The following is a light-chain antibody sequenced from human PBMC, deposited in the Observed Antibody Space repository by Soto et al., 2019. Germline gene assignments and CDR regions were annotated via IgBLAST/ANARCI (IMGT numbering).Light chain of an antibody. J-gene: IGLJ2*01. Sequence: QSALTQPASVSGSPGQSITISCTGTSSDVGGYNYVSWYQQHPGKATKLMIYEVSNRPSGVSNRFSGSKSGNTASLTISGRQAEDEADYYCSSYTSSSTAVFGGGTKLTVL. V-gene: IGLV2-14*01. CDR3: SSYTSSSTAV. CDR1: SSDVGGYNY. CDR2: EVS.